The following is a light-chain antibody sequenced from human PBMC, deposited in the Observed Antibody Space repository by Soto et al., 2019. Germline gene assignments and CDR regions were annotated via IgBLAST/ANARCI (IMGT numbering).Light chain of an antibody. V-gene: IGKV3-20*01. CDR1: QSVSSSY. Sequence: EIVLTQSPGTLSLSPGERATLSCRASQSVSSSYLAWYQQKPDQAPRLLIYGASSRATGIPDRFSGSGSGTDFTLTISSLQAEDVAVYYCQQYYSIPFTFGQGTKLEIK. CDR3: QQYYSIPFT. CDR2: GAS. J-gene: IGKJ2*01.